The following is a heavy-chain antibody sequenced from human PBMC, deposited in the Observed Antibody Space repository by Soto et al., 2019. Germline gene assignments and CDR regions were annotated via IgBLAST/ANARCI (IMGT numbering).Heavy chain of an antibody. D-gene: IGHD5-12*01. Sequence: SETLSLTCTVTGASINIEGYYWSWIRQHPVKGLEWIGYIYYTGSTFSNPALGSRVSISQDASQNQFSLQLTSVTAADTAVYYCARSRGYYYYYMDVWGKGTTVTVSS. CDR2: IYYTGST. CDR3: ARSRGYYYYYMDV. V-gene: IGHV4-31*03. J-gene: IGHJ6*03. CDR1: GASINIEGYY.